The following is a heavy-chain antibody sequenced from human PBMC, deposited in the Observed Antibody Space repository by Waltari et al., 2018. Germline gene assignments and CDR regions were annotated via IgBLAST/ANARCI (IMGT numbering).Heavy chain of an antibody. CDR2: MNRNVGNT. CDR1: GYMYSCCD. V-gene: IGHV1-8*02. CDR3: ARRQAKGLDL. J-gene: IGHJ6*02. Sequence: QGQLVQSGAEVKKPGASVKVSCRASGYMYSCCDINWVRQATGQGLEWMGGMNRNVGNTGDAKSIQGRVTMTRDSSTRTAYMELSNLRSDDAAVYYCARRQAKGLDLWGLGTTVIVSS.